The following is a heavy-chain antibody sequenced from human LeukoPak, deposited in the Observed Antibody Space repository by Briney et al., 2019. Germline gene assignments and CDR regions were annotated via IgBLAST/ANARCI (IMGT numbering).Heavy chain of an antibody. CDR1: GFTFSSYG. Sequence: GGSLRLSCAASGFTFSSYGMNWVRQAPGKGLEWVSYISSSSTIYYADSVKGRFTISRDNAKNSLYLQMNSLRAEDTAVYYCARDPSNYYDFWSGYHLDAFDIWGQGTMVTVSS. J-gene: IGHJ3*02. CDR3: ARDPSNYYDFWSGYHLDAFDI. V-gene: IGHV3-48*01. D-gene: IGHD3-3*01. CDR2: ISSSSTI.